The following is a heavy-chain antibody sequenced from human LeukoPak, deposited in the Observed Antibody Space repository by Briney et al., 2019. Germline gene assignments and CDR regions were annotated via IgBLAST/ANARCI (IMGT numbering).Heavy chain of an antibody. CDR2: INHSGST. V-gene: IGHV4-34*01. CDR1: GGSFSGYY. D-gene: IGHD3-22*01. CDR3: AIYYYDIGFTFDY. J-gene: IGHJ4*02. Sequence: SETLSLTCAVYGGSFSGYYWSWIRQPPGKGLEWIGEINHSGSTNYNPSLKSRVTISVDTSKNQFSLKLSSVTAADTVVYYCAIYYYDIGFTFDYWGQGTLVTVSS.